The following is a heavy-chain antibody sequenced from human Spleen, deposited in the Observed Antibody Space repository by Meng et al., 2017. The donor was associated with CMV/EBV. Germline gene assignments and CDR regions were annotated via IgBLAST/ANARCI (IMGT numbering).Heavy chain of an antibody. CDR1: GGSISSYY. J-gene: IGHJ5*02. D-gene: IGHD3-10*01. Sequence: QVQLQQWGAGLLKPSETLSLTCTVSGGSISSYYWSWIRQPAGKGLEWIGRIYTSGSTNYNPSLKSRVTMSVDTSKNQFSLKLSSVTAADTAVYYCARDQDLLWFGELFRWFDPWGQGTLVTVSS. CDR2: IYTSGST. V-gene: IGHV4-59*10. CDR3: ARDQDLLWFGELFRWFDP.